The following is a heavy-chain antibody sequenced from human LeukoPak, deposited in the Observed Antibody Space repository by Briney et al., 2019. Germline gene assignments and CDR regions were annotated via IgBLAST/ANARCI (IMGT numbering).Heavy chain of an antibody. CDR2: IYYSGST. D-gene: IGHD2-8*01. CDR1: GGSISSGGYY. J-gene: IGHJ3*02. V-gene: IGHV4-31*03. Sequence: SETLSLTCTVSGGSISSGGYYWSWIRQHPGKGLQWIGYIYYSGSTYYNPTLKCRVTISGDKSKNQLSLNLSTVTATVTYVYDRARVGRYCTNGVCYSWAFEIWGEGTLGTVSS. CDR3: ARVGRYCTNGVCYSWAFEI.